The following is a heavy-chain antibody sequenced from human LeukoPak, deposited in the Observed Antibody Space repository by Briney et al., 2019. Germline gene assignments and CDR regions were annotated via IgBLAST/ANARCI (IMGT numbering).Heavy chain of an antibody. J-gene: IGHJ5*02. V-gene: IGHV1-18*04. Sequence: ASVKVSCKASGYTFTSYGISWVRQAPGQGLEWMGWISAYNGNTNYAQKLQGRVTMTTDTSTSTAYMELRSLRSDDTAVYYCARDHCSSISCYGRWFDPWGQETLVTVSS. D-gene: IGHD2-2*01. CDR2: ISAYNGNT. CDR3: ARDHCSSISCYGRWFDP. CDR1: GYTFTSYG.